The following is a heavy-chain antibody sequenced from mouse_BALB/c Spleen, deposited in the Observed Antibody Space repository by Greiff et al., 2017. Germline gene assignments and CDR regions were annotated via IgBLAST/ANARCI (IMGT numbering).Heavy chain of an antibody. J-gene: IGHJ4*01. CDR3: ARHSSSYYAMDY. CDR1: GFTFSSYT. CDR2: ISNGGGST. V-gene: IGHV5-12-2*01. Sequence: EVQGVESGGGLVQPGGSLKLSCAASGFTFSSYTMSWVRQTPEKRLEWVAYISNGGGSTYYPDTVKGRFTISRDNAKNTLYLQMSSLKSEDTAMYYCARHSSSYYAMDYWGQGTSVTVSS. D-gene: IGHD1-1*01.